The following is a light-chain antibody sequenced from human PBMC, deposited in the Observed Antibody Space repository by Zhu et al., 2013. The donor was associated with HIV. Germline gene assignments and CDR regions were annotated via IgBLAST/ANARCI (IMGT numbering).Light chain of an antibody. J-gene: IGKJ2*01. CDR2: AAS. CDR1: QGISSW. CDR3: QQYSTYPYT. V-gene: IGKV1-5*01. Sequence: DIQMTQSPSSLSASVGDRVTITCRASQGISSWLAWYQQKPGKAPNLLIYAASTLQGGVPSRFSGSGSGTAFTLTISSLQPDDFATYYCQQYSTYPYTFGQGTKLEIK.